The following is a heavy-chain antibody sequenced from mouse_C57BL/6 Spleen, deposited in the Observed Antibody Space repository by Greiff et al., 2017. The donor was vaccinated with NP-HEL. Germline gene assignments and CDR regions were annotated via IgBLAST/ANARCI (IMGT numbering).Heavy chain of an antibody. CDR2: INPYNGGT. CDR1: GYTFTDYY. Sequence: EVQLQQSGPVLVKPGASVKMSCKASGYTFTDYYMNWVKQSHGKSLEWIGVINPYNGGTSYNQKFKGKATLTVDKSSSTAYMELNSLTSEDSAVYYCARWLLLRDYFDYWGQGTTLTVSS. CDR3: ARWLLLRDYFDY. V-gene: IGHV1-19*01. D-gene: IGHD1-1*01. J-gene: IGHJ2*01.